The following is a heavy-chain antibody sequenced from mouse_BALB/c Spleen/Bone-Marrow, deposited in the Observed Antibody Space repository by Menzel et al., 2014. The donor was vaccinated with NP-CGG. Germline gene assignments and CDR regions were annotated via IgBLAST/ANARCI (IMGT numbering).Heavy chain of an antibody. D-gene: IGHD1-1*01. J-gene: IGHJ4*01. Sequence: VQLKHSGPGLVKPSQSLSPTCTVTGYSITSDYACNWIRQFPGNKLEWMGYINYSGSTSYNPSLKSRISITRDTSKNQFFLQLNSVTTEDTATYYCSRSGNYGTRYYYAMDYWGQGTSVTVSS. CDR2: INYSGST. V-gene: IGHV3-2*02. CDR3: SRSGNYGTRYYYAMDY. CDR1: GYSITSDYA.